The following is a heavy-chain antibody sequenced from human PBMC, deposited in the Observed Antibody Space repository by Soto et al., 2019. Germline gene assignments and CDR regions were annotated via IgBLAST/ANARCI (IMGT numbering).Heavy chain of an antibody. D-gene: IGHD3-22*01. CDR1: GGSISSGDYY. Sequence: QVQLQESGPGLLKPSQTLSLTCTVSGGSISSGDYYWNWIRQPPGKDLEWIGYIYYSGSDYYNPALQSRITLPVDTSNDQFSLQLTSVTAADTAVYYCARALKEYYYDSNPYYYFASWGQGTLVTVSS. V-gene: IGHV4-30-4*01. CDR3: ARALKEYYYDSNPYYYFAS. CDR2: IYYSGSD. J-gene: IGHJ4*02.